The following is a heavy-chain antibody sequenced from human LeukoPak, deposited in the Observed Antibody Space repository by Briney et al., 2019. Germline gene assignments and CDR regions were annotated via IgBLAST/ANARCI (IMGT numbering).Heavy chain of an antibody. CDR1: GYTFTGYY. D-gene: IGHD3-3*01. J-gene: IGHJ3*02. Sequence: ASVKVSCKASGYTFTGYYMHWVRQAPGQGLEWMGWINPNSGGTNYAQKFQGRVTMTRDRSISTAYMALSRLGSDDTAVYSCARGAGYLIGWLLYPLDAFDIWGQGTMVTVSS. CDR3: ARGAGYLIGWLLYPLDAFDI. CDR2: INPNSGGT. V-gene: IGHV1-2*02.